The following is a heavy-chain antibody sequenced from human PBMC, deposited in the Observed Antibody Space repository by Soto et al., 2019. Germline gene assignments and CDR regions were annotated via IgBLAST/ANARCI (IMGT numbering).Heavy chain of an antibody. CDR1: GFTFSNAW. CDR2: IKSKTDGGTT. CDR3: TYSSYYYYYGMDV. V-gene: IGHV3-15*01. J-gene: IGHJ6*02. Sequence: PGGSLRLSCAASGFTFSNAWMSWVRQAPGKGLEWVGRIKSKTDGGTTDYAAPVKGRFTISRDDSKNTLYLQMNSLKTEDTAVYYCTYSSYYYYYGMDVWGQGTTVTVSS. D-gene: IGHD4-4*01.